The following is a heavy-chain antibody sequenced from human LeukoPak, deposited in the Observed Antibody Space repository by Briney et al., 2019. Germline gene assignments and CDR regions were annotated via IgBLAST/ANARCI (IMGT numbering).Heavy chain of an antibody. J-gene: IGHJ3*02. CDR2: ISSSGSTI. V-gene: IGHV3-11*01. D-gene: IGHD3-22*01. CDR3: AKDYSSGYYAYDAFDI. CDR1: GFTFSDYY. Sequence: GGSLRLSCAASGFTFSDYYMSWIRQAPGKGLEWVSYISSSGSTIYYADSVKGRFTISRDNAKNSLYLQMNSLRAEDTALYYCAKDYSSGYYAYDAFDIWGQGTMVTVSS.